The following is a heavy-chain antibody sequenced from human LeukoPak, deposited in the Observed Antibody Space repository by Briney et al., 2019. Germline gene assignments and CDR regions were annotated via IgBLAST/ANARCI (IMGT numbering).Heavy chain of an antibody. CDR2: IIGSTGST. V-gene: IGHV3-23*01. CDR3: AKGAYDYIEIAYFDY. D-gene: IGHD5-12*01. J-gene: IGHJ4*02. Sequence: GGSLRLSCVASGFSFNNYAMNWVRQAPGKGLEWVSLIIGSTGSTFYADSVKGRFTISRDKSKNTLYLQMNSLRAEDTAVYYCAKGAYDYIEIAYFDYWGQGSLVTVSS. CDR1: GFSFNNYA.